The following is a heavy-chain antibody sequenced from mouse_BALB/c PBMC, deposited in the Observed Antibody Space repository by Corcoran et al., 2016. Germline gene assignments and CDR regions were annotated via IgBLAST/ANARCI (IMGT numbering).Heavy chain of an antibody. CDR3: ARKYGKGIYFDY. Sequence: EVQLQQSGAELVKPGASVKLSCTASGFNIKDTYMHWVKQRPEQGLEWIGRIDPANGNTKYDPKFQGKATITADTSSNTAYLHLSSLTSEDTAVYYCARKYGKGIYFDYWGQGTTLTVSS. D-gene: IGHD2-10*02. CDR1: GFNIKDTY. CDR2: IDPANGNT. V-gene: IGHV14-3*02. J-gene: IGHJ2*01.